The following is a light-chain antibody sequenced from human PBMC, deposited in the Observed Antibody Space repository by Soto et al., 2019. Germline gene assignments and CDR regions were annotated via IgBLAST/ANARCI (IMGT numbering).Light chain of an antibody. CDR1: QSVSNN. V-gene: IGKV3-15*01. CDR3: QQYNNWPIT. CDR2: GAS. Sequence: EIGLSQSPCTLSLSTGERATLSCRASQSVSNNYLAWYQQKPGQAPRLLIYGASNRATGIPARFSGSGSGTEFTLTISSLQSEDFAVYYCQQYNNWPITFAQGTRLEIK. J-gene: IGKJ5*01.